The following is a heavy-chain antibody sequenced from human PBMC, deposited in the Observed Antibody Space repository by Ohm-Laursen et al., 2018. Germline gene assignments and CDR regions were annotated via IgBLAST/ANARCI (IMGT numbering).Heavy chain of an antibody. CDR2: MNPNSGNT. J-gene: IGHJ4*02. CDR3: ATWGGYDYVY. D-gene: IGHD5-12*01. V-gene: IGHV1-8*01. Sequence: SVKVSCKASGYTFSSHDINWVRQATGQGLEWMGWMNPNSGNTGYAQKFQGRVTMTRNTSISTAYLELSSLRSEDTALYYCATWGGYDYVYWGQGTLVTVSS. CDR1: GYTFSSHD.